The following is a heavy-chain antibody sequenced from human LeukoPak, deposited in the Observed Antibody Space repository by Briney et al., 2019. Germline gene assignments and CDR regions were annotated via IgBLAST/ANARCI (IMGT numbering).Heavy chain of an antibody. D-gene: IGHD3-9*01. CDR3: DFLLTGYYNDIDY. CDR2: IRYDGSNK. J-gene: IGHJ4*02. Sequence: PGGSLRLSCAASGFTFSSYGMHWVRQAPGKGLEWVAFIRYDGSNKYYADSVKGRFTISRDNSKNTLYLQMNSLRAEDTAVYYCDFLLTGYYNDIDYSGQGTLVTVSS. V-gene: IGHV3-30*02. CDR1: GFTFSSYG.